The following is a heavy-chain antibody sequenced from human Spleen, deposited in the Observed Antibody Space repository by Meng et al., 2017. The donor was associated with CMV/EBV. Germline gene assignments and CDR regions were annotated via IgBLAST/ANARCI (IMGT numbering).Heavy chain of an antibody. J-gene: IGHJ4*02. D-gene: IGHD5-18*01. CDR2: IDQSGIT. CDR3: ARAQLWLPSGFDY. CDR1: GGSFSRYF. V-gene: IGHV4-34*01. Sequence: SQTLSLTCAVYGGSFSRYFWSWIRQSPGKGLEWIAEIDQSGITNYNPSLESRVSISVDMSKNQFSLKLTSVTAADTAVYYCARAQLWLPSGFDYWGQGTLVTVSS.